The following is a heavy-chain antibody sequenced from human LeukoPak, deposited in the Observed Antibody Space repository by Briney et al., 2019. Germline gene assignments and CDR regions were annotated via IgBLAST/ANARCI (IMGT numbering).Heavy chain of an antibody. CDR3: AKDLGYSSSPDF. J-gene: IGHJ4*02. V-gene: IGHV3-43*02. Sequence: GGSLRLSCAASGFTFDDYAMRWVRQAPGKGLEWVSLISADGTIYYADSVRGRFTISRDNNRNYLYLQMNSQRTEDTALYYCAKDLGYSSSPDFWGQGTLVTVSS. D-gene: IGHD6-13*01. CDR2: ISADGTI. CDR1: GFTFDDYA.